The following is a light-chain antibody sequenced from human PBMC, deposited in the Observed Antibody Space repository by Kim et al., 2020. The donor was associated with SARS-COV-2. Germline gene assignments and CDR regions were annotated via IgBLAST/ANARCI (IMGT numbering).Light chain of an antibody. J-gene: IGKJ2*01. Sequence: SASVGDRVPISCRASQCVGTCLAWYQQRPGKSPKLLIYAASNLQSGVPSRFSGSGSGTKFTLTISSLRPEDFATYYCQQANNFPYTFGRGTKLEI. CDR3: QQANNFPYT. V-gene: IGKV1-12*02. CDR2: AAS. CDR1: QCVGTC.